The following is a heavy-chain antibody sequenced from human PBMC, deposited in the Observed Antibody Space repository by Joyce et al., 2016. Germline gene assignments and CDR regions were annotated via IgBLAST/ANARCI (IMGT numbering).Heavy chain of an antibody. CDR3: ARDNPDY. J-gene: IGHJ4*02. CDR1: GFTFSNFW. CDR2: IYGDGIST. Sequence: EVQLVESGGGLVQPGGSLRPSCAASGFTFSNFWMHWVRQAPGKGLFWVSRIYGDGISTYYADSVKGRFTITRDNAKNTVYLQMNNLRADDTAVYFCARDNPDYWGPGTLVTVSS. V-gene: IGHV3-74*01.